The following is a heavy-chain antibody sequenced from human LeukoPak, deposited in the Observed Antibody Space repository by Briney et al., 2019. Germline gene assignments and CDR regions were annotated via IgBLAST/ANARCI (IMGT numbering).Heavy chain of an antibody. CDR2: ISASGAVP. V-gene: IGHV3-11*04. CDR1: GFRLESFY. D-gene: IGHD3-22*01. Sequence: PRGSLRLSRAASGFRLESFYMGRGRQVPRRRLDYISLISASGAVPYYAESVKGRFTISRDNAKNSVSPQMNSLSADDTAVHYCARSLIVASEDYWGQGTLVTVSS. CDR3: ARSLIVASEDY. J-gene: IGHJ4*02.